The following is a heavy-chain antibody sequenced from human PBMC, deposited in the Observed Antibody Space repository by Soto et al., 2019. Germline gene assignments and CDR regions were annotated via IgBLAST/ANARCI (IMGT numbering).Heavy chain of an antibody. CDR3: ARGGSGWAEYLQH. J-gene: IGHJ1*01. CDR1: GGSIGSTDSY. Sequence: QVQLQESGPGLVEPSQTLSLTCTVSGGSIGSTDSYWSWIRRPPGKGLAWIGYIYYTGGTFYTPSLERRLTISLESSSNQFSLTLPSVTATDTGTDDCARGGSGWAEYLQHWGQGTLVAVSS. CDR2: IYYTGGT. D-gene: IGHD6-25*01. V-gene: IGHV4-30-4*08.